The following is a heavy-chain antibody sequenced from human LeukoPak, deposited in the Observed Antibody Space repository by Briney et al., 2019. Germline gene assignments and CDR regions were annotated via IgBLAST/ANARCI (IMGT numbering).Heavy chain of an antibody. CDR1: GFTFSSYV. CDR3: ARDRRSSGWYTYDKYYHMDV. D-gene: IGHD6-19*01. CDR2: ISSSGSTI. Sequence: PGGSLRLSCAVSGFTFSSYVMSWVRQAPGKGLEWVSYISSSGSTIYYADSVKGRFTISRDNAKNSLYLQMNSLRAEDTAVYYCARDRRSSGWYTYDKYYHMDVWGKGTTVTVSS. J-gene: IGHJ6*03. V-gene: IGHV3-48*03.